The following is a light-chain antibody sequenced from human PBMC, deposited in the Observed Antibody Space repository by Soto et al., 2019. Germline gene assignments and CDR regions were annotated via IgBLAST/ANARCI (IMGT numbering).Light chain of an antibody. CDR1: SGHSSYA. CDR3: QTWGAGIVL. Sequence: QSVLTQSPSASASLGASVKLTCTLSSGHSSYAIAWLQQQPDKGPRYLMKLNSDGSHTKGDGIPDRFSGSSSGAERYLTISSLQSEDEADYYCQTWGAGIVLFGGGNKVTVL. J-gene: IGLJ2*01. V-gene: IGLV4-69*01. CDR2: LNSDGSH.